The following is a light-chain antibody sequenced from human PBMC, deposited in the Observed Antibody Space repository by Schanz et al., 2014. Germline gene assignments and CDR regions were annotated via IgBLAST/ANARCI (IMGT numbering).Light chain of an antibody. CDR1: QSVSSNY. CDR2: GAS. CDR3: QHYGSSPLT. Sequence: EIVLTQSPGTLSLSPGERATLSCRASQSVSSNYLAWYQQKPGQAPRLLIYGASSRATGIPDRISGSGSGTDFILTISRLEPEDFAVYYCQHYGSSPLTFGPGTKVDFK. J-gene: IGKJ3*01. V-gene: IGKV3-20*01.